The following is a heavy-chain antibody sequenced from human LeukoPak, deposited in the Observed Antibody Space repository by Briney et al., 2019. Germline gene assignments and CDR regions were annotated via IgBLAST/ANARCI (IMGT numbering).Heavy chain of an antibody. D-gene: IGHD3-10*01. Sequence: PGGSLRLSCAASGFTFSSYCMNWVRQAPGKGLEWVSSISSNIYYADSVKGRFTISRDNAKNSLYLQINSLKTEDTAVYYCTRHSPDYYGSGSYPSIYDYWGQGTLVTVSS. CDR2: ISSNI. CDR1: GFTFSSYC. J-gene: IGHJ4*02. V-gene: IGHV3-21*04. CDR3: TRHSPDYYGSGSYPSIYDY.